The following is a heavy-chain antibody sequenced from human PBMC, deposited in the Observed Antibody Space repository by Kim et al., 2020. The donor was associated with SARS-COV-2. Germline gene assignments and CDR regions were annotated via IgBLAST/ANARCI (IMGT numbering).Heavy chain of an antibody. CDR1: GYTFTSYY. D-gene: IGHD3-10*01. Sequence: ASVKVSCKASGYTFTSYYMHWVRQAPGQGLEWMGIINPSGGSTSYAQKFQGRVTMTRDTSTSTVYMELSSLRSEDTAVYYCARGGVSWKGWDYFDYWGQGTLVTVSS. CDR2: INPSGGST. V-gene: IGHV1-46*01. CDR3: ARGGVSWKGWDYFDY. J-gene: IGHJ4*02.